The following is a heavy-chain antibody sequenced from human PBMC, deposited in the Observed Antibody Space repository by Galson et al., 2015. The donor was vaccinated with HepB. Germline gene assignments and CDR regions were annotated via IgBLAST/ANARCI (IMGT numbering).Heavy chain of an antibody. Sequence: SLRLSCAASGFTFSDYYMSWIRQAPGKGLEWVSYISSSGSTIYYADSVKGRFTISGDNAKNSLHLQMNSLRAEDTAVYYCARVRSWGSYPIDYWGQGTLVTVSS. CDR2: ISSSGSTI. CDR1: GFTFSDYY. D-gene: IGHD3-16*02. CDR3: ARVRSWGSYPIDY. J-gene: IGHJ4*02. V-gene: IGHV3-11*04.